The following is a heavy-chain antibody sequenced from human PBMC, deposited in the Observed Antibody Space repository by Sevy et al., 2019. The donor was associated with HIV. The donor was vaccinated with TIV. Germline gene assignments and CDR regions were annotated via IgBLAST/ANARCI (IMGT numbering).Heavy chain of an antibody. CDR3: AGEDIVLGEGKYYGIDV. J-gene: IGHJ6*02. CDR1: EFTVSSNY. D-gene: IGHD2-15*01. V-gene: IGHV3-53*01. Sequence: GGSLRLSCAASEFTVSSNYMSWVRQAPGKGLEWVSVIYSGGSTYYADSVKGRFTICRDNSRNTVNLQMNSLRAEDTAVYYWAGEDIVLGEGKYYGIDVWGQATTVTVSS. CDR2: IYSGGST.